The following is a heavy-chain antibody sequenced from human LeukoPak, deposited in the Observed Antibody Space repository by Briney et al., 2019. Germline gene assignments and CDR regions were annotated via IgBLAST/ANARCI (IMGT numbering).Heavy chain of an antibody. J-gene: IGHJ4*02. CDR2: IYYSGST. Sequence: SETLSLTCTVSGGSISSYYWIWIRQPPGKGLEWIGYIYYSGSTNYRPSLKSRVTISVDTSKNQFSLKLSSVTAADTAVYYCARDRRLLGYSSSPGYFDYWGQGTLVTVSS. D-gene: IGHD6-13*01. CDR1: GGSISSYY. V-gene: IGHV4-59*01. CDR3: ARDRRLLGYSSSPGYFDY.